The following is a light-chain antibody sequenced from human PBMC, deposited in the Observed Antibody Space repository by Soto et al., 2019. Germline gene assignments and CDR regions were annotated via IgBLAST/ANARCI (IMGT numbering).Light chain of an antibody. CDR2: DAS. Sequence: DIQLTQSPSTLSSSVGDRVTITCRASQSILMWLAWYQQKPGKAPNLLIYDASNWESGVPSRFSGSGSGTDFTLTISSLQPDDFATYYCQQYNSCPYTFGQGTKVEIK. V-gene: IGKV1-5*01. CDR1: QSILMW. J-gene: IGKJ2*01. CDR3: QQYNSCPYT.